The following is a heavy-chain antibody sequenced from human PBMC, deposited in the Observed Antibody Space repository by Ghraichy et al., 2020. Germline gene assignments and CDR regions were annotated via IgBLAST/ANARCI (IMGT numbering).Heavy chain of an antibody. D-gene: IGHD3-9*01. CDR1: GFTFSSYS. CDR3: ARVHGSYYDILTGYYPFDY. V-gene: IGHV3-21*01. J-gene: IGHJ4*02. Sequence: GGSLRLSCAASGFTFSSYSMNWVRQAPGKGLEWVSSISSSSSYIYYADSVKGRFTISRDNAKNSLYLQMNSLRAEDTAVYYCARVHGSYYDILTGYYPFDYWGQGTLVTVSS. CDR2: ISSSSSYI.